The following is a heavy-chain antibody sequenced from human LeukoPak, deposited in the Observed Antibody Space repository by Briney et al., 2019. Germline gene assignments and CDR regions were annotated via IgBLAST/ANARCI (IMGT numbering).Heavy chain of an antibody. CDR3: ARAPEYNIYFDY. CDR2: ISSSGSTI. J-gene: IGHJ4*02. D-gene: IGHD1-14*01. CDR1: GFAFSSYE. Sequence: PGGSLRLSCAASGFAFSSYEMNWVRQAPGKGLEWVSYISSSGSTIYYADSVKGRFTISRDNAKNSLYLQMNSLRAEDTAVYYCARAPEYNIYFDYWRQGTLVTVSS. V-gene: IGHV3-48*03.